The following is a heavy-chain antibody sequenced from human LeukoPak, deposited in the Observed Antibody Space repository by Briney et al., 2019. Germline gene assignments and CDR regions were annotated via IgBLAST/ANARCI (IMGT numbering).Heavy chain of an antibody. V-gene: IGHV3-30-3*01. J-gene: IGHJ5*02. CDR2: ISYDGSNK. CDR1: GFTFSSYA. Sequence: GGSLRLSCAASGFTFSSYAMHWVRQAPGKGLEWVAVISYDGSNKYYADSVKGRFTISRDNSKNTLYLQMNSLRAEDTAVYYCARETITTSFDPWGRGTLVTVSS. D-gene: IGHD3-22*01. CDR3: ARETITTSFDP.